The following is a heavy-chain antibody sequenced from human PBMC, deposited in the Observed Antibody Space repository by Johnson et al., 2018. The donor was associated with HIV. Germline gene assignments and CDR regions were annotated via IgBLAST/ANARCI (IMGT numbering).Heavy chain of an antibody. CDR2: IYSGGGT. CDR3: ARNSHSSNWYEWEAFDI. J-gene: IGHJ3*02. CDR1: GLSFSNFG. Sequence: QMQLVESGGGVVQPGKSLTLSCVVSGLSFSNFGIHWVRQAPGKGPEWVSVIYSGGGTSSADSVRGRFIISRDNSKNTLYLQMNSLRAEDTAVYYCARNSHSSNWYEWEAFDIWGQGTMVTVSS. D-gene: IGHD6-13*01. V-gene: IGHV3-NL1*01.